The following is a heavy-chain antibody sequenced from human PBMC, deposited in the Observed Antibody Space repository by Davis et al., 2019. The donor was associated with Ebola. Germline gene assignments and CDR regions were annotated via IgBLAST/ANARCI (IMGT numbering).Heavy chain of an antibody. J-gene: IGHJ4*02. Sequence: GSLRLSCTVSGGSISSYYWSWIRQPPGKGLEWIGEINHSGSTNYNPSLKSRVTISVDTSKNQFSLKLSSVTAADTAVYYCARAAGLLFYDYWGQGTLVTVSS. V-gene: IGHV4-34*01. CDR3: ARAAGLLFYDY. CDR2: INHSGST. CDR1: GGSISSYY. D-gene: IGHD3-3*01.